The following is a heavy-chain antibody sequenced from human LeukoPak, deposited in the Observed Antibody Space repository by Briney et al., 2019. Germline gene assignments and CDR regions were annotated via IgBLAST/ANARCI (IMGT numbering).Heavy chain of an antibody. D-gene: IGHD3-10*01. J-gene: IGHJ5*02. CDR3: ARDTYYYGSGSYYNVRYNWFDP. V-gene: IGHV3-33*01. CDR1: GFTFSSYG. CDR2: IWYDGSNK. Sequence: GRSLRLSCAAAGFTFSSYGMHWVRQAPGKGLEWVAVIWYDGSNKYYADSVKGRFTISRANSKNTLYLQMNSLRAEDTAVYYCARDTYYYGSGSYYNVRYNWFDPWGQGTLVTVSS.